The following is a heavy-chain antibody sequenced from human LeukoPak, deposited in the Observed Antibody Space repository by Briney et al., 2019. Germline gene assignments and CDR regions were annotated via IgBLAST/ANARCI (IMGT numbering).Heavy chain of an antibody. CDR3: VRGFGGYDSGAYYFDY. CDR2: INPSGGST. V-gene: IGHV1-46*01. J-gene: IGHJ4*02. CDR1: GYTFTSYY. D-gene: IGHD5-12*01. Sequence: ASVKVSCKASGYTFTSYYMHWVRQAPGQGLEWMGIINPSGGSTSYAQKFQGRVTMTRDTSTSTVYMELSSVRSEDTAVDYWVRGFGGYDSGAYYFDYWGQGTLVTVSA.